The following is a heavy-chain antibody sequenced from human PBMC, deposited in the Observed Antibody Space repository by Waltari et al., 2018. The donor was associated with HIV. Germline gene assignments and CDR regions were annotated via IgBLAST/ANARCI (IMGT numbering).Heavy chain of an antibody. D-gene: IGHD3-22*01. J-gene: IGHJ4*02. Sequence: LQLQESGPGLVKPSETLSLTCTVSGGSISSRRYYWGWIRQPPGKGLEWIGSVYYSGGTYYNPSLWSRVTISIDTSKNHFSLRLSSVTAADTAVYFCVRDNTSGYLFDYWGQGTLVTVSS. CDR2: VYYSGGT. V-gene: IGHV4-39*02. CDR1: GGSISSRRYY. CDR3: VRDNTSGYLFDY.